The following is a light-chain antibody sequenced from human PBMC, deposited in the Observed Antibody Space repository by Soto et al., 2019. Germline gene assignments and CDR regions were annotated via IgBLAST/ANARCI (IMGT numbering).Light chain of an antibody. CDR3: QQRYSWPLT. J-gene: IGKJ4*01. CDR1: QSINIY. CDR2: DAS. V-gene: IGKV3-11*01. Sequence: EIVLTQSPATLSLSPRGRATLSCRVSQSINIYLAWYQPKLGQAPRLLIYDASIRATGIPARFSGSGSGTDFTLTISSLEPEDFGVYYCQQRYSWPLTFGGGTKVDIK.